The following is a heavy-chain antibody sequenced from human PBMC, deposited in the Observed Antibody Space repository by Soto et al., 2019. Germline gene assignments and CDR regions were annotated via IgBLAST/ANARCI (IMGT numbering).Heavy chain of an antibody. D-gene: IGHD6-25*01. V-gene: IGHV3-33*01. CDR3: ARRAAWPDAAFDI. CDR1: GFSVSNYG. Sequence: QVQLVESGGGVVQPGQSLRLSCAASGFSVSNYGMHWVRQAPCKGLEWVAVVWKDGNTKHYGDSWKGRVTISRDKSKNTPEMQMSSLRGEDTAVYCCARRAAWPDAAFDIWGQGAMVTVSS. J-gene: IGHJ3*02. CDR2: VWKDGNTK.